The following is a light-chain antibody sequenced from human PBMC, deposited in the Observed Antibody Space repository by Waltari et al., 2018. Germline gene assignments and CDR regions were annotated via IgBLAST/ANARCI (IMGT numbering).Light chain of an antibody. Sequence: EIVMTQSPATLSVSPGERATLSCRARQSVSNNLAWYQQKPGQAPRLLIYGASTRAIAFPDRFSGSGSGTEFTLTISSLQSEDFAVYYCQQYSNWPRTFGQGTKVEIK. J-gene: IGKJ1*01. CDR3: QQYSNWPRT. CDR2: GAS. CDR1: QSVSNN. V-gene: IGKV3-15*01.